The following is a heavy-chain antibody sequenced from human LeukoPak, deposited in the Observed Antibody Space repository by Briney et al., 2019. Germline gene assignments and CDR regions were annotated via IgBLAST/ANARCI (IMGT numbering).Heavy chain of an antibody. Sequence: PSETLSLTCSVSGGSISSSSYYWGWIRQPPGKGLEWIGSIYYSGSTYYNPSLKSRVTISVDTSKNQFSLKLSSVTAADTAVYYCARRPPPDYDFWSGYSNYYYGMDVWGQGTTVTVSS. CDR1: GGSISSSSYY. J-gene: IGHJ6*02. CDR2: IYYSGST. D-gene: IGHD3-3*01. CDR3: ARRPPPDYDFWSGYSNYYYGMDV. V-gene: IGHV4-39*01.